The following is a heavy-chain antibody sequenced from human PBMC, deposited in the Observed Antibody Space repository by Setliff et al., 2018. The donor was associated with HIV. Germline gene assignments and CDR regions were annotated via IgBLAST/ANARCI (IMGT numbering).Heavy chain of an antibody. CDR3: ARTKADGYNGVFDS. CDR2: IYHSGTT. J-gene: IGHJ4*02. D-gene: IGHD5-12*01. V-gene: IGHV4-38-2*01. Sequence: SETLSLTCAVSGYSISGGYYWGWIRQPPGKGLEWVGSIYHSGTTYYNPSLKSRVTISVDTSKNQFSLKLSSVTAADTAVYYCARTKADGYNGVFDSWGQGTLVTVSS. CDR1: GYSISGGYY.